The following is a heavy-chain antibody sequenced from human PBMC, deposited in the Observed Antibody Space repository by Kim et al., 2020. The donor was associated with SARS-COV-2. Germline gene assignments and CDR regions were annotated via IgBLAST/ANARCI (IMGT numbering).Heavy chain of an antibody. Sequence: GGSLRLSCAASGFTFDDYAMHWVRQAPGKGLEWVSGISWNSGSIGYADSVKGRFTISRDNAKNSLYLQMNSLRAEDTALYYCAKGGSRTFYYYYGMDVWG. CDR3: AKGGSRTFYYYYGMDV. D-gene: IGHD2-2*01. CDR1: GFTFDDYA. CDR2: ISWNSGSI. V-gene: IGHV3-9*01. J-gene: IGHJ6*01.